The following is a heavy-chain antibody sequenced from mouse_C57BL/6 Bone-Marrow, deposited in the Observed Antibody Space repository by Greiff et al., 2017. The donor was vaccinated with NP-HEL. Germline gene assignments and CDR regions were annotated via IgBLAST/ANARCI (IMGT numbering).Heavy chain of an antibody. CDR3: ARLYLYYFDY. CDR1: GFTFSSYA. V-gene: IGHV5-4*03. CDR2: ISDGGSYT. D-gene: IGHD5-5*01. J-gene: IGHJ2*01. Sequence: EVKLMESGGGLVKPGGSLKLSCAASGFTFSSYAMSWVRQTPEKRLEWVATISDGGSYTYYPDNVKGRFTISRDNAKNNLYLQMSHLKSEDTAMYYCARLYLYYFDYWGQGTTLTVSS.